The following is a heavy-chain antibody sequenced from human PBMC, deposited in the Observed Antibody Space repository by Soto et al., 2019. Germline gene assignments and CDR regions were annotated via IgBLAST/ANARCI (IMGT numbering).Heavy chain of an antibody. V-gene: IGHV1-18*01. Sequence: QVQLVQSGAEVKKPGASVKVSCKASGYTFTSYGINWVRQAPGQGLEWMGWISAYNGNTQYAQKLQGRVTMTTDTSTSTANMELRSLRSDDTAVYYCSRVQSGYDFAYWGQGTLVTVSS. CDR3: SRVQSGYDFAY. CDR2: ISAYNGNT. CDR1: GYTFTSYG. D-gene: IGHD5-12*01. J-gene: IGHJ4*02.